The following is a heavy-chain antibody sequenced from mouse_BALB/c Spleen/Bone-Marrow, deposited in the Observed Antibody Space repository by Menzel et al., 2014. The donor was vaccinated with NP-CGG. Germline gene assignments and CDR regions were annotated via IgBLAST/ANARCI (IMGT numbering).Heavy chain of an antibody. CDR3: AKHRLTYYAMDY. Sequence: VQRVESGPGLVAPSQSLSITCTVSGFSLTDYGVSWIRQPPGKGLEWLGVIWGGGNTYYNSALKSRLSISKDNSKSQVFLKMNSLQTDDTAMYYCAKHRLTYYAMDYWGQGTSVTVSS. CDR2: IWGGGNT. CDR1: GFSLTDYG. D-gene: IGHD1-3*01. J-gene: IGHJ4*01. V-gene: IGHV2-6-5*01.